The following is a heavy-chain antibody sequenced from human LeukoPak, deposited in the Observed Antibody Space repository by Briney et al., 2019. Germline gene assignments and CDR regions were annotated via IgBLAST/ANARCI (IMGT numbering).Heavy chain of an antibody. CDR1: GFTFSSYS. J-gene: IGHJ2*01. V-gene: IGHV3-21*01. CDR2: ISSSSSYI. Sequence: GGSLRLSCAASGFTFSSYSMNWVCQAPGKGLEWVSSISSSSSYIYYADSVKGRFTISRDNAKNSLYLQMNSLRAEDTAVYYCAKGYTPQGRASWYFDLWGRGTLVTVSS. CDR3: AKGYTPQGRASWYFDL. D-gene: IGHD5-24*01.